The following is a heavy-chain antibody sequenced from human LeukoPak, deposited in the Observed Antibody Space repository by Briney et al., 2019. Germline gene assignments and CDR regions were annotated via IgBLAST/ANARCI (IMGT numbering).Heavy chain of an antibody. CDR2: ILYDGSNK. D-gene: IGHD3-22*01. Sequence: GGSLRLSCAASGFTFSSCGMHWVRQAPAEALEWVAVILYDGSNKYYADSVKGRFTISRDNSKNTLYLQMNSLRAEDTAVYYCAKDVSGSGYYYDYWGQGTLVTVSS. CDR1: GFTFSSCG. V-gene: IGHV3-30*18. CDR3: AKDVSGSGYYYDY. J-gene: IGHJ4*02.